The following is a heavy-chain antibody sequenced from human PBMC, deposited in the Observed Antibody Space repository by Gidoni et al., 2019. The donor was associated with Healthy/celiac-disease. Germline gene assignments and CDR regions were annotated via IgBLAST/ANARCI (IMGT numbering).Heavy chain of an antibody. J-gene: IGHJ4*02. CDR3: ARHMEMATIIGGQGYYFDY. CDR2: IYYSGST. CDR1: GGSISSSSYY. Sequence: QLQLQESGPGLVKPSENLSLTCTVSGGSISSSSYYWGWIRQPPGKGLEWIGRIYYSGSTYYNPSLKSRVTISVDTSKNQFSLKLSSVTAADTAVYYCARHMEMATIIGGQGYYFDYWGQGTLVTVSS. D-gene: IGHD5-12*01. V-gene: IGHV4-39*01.